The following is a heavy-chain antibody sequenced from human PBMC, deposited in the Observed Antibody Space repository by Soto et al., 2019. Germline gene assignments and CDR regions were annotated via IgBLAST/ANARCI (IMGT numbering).Heavy chain of an antibody. CDR1: GDSFTSYG. V-gene: IGHV5-51*01. Sequence: PGEPLKIPCNGSGDSFTSYGIRCMRQMPGKGLEWMGIIYPGDSDTRYSPSFQGQVTISADKSISTAYLQWSSLKASDTAMYYCARPGLEGLNYGMGVWGQGTTVTVSS. CDR2: IYPGDSDT. D-gene: IGHD6-19*01. CDR3: ARPGLEGLNYGMGV. J-gene: IGHJ6*02.